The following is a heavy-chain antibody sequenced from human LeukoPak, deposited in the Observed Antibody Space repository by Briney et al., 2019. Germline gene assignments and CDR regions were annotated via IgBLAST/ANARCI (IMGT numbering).Heavy chain of an antibody. Sequence: SETLSLTCTVSGGSISSSSYYWGWLRQPPGMGLEWIGTVYYSGSTYYNPSLKSRVTVSIDTSKNHFYLKLSSVTAADTAVYYCARAYYYGSGSFPWGQGTLVTVSS. V-gene: IGHV4-39*02. J-gene: IGHJ5*02. D-gene: IGHD3-10*01. CDR2: VYYSGST. CDR3: ARAYYYGSGSFP. CDR1: GGSISSSSYY.